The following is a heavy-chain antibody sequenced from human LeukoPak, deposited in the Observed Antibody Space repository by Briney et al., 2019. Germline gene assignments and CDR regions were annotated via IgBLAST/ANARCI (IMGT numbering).Heavy chain of an antibody. D-gene: IGHD3-22*01. J-gene: IGHJ4*02. V-gene: IGHV3-53*01. Sequence: GGSLRLSCAASGFPVSGYYMSWVRQAPGKGLDWVSVIYSGGTTYDADSVRGRFTISRDESKNMLYLQMNSLRAEDTAIYYCARMLISSGYYVDYWGQGTLVTVSS. CDR3: ARMLISSGYYVDY. CDR2: IYSGGTT. CDR1: GFPVSGYY.